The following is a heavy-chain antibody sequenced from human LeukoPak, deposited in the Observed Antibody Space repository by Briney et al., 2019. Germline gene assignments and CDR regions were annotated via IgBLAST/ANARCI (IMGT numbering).Heavy chain of an antibody. D-gene: IGHD3-10*01. CDR2: IYYSGST. J-gene: IGHJ4*02. V-gene: IGHV4-39*01. CDR1: GGSISSSRYY. CDR3: ARTARDYGSGSYYSYYFDY. Sequence: PSETLSLTCTVSGGSISSSRYYWGWIRQPPGKGLEGIGSIYYSGSTYYNPSLKSRVTIAVDTSKNQFSLTLRSVTAADTAVYYCARTARDYGSGSYYSYYFDYWGQGTLVTVSS.